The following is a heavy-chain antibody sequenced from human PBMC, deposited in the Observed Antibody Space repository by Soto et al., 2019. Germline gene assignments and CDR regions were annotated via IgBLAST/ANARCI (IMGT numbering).Heavy chain of an antibody. Sequence: SVRVSCKASGGTFSSYAIRWVRQAPGQGLEWMGGIIPIFGTANYAQKFQGRVTITADESTSTAYMELSSLRSEDTAVYYCARRGYDFWSGYYDAFDIWGQGTMVTVSS. CDR3: ARRGYDFWSGYYDAFDI. J-gene: IGHJ3*02. CDR2: IIPIFGTA. CDR1: GGTFSSYA. D-gene: IGHD3-3*01. V-gene: IGHV1-69*13.